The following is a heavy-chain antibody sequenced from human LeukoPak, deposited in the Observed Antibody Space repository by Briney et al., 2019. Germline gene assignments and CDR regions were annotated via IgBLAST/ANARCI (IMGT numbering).Heavy chain of an antibody. J-gene: IGHJ3*02. V-gene: IGHV4-4*08. CDR3: AKEGMGSEATTADGAFDI. CDR1: GGSISVYH. Sequence: SETLSLTCTVSGGSISVYHWSWIRQPPGKGLEWIGYLYDTGMTNYSPSLKSRVTISVDTSNNQISLKLTSATAADTAIYFCAKEGMGSEATTADGAFDIWGQGTTVTVSS. CDR2: LYDTGMT. D-gene: IGHD1-26*01.